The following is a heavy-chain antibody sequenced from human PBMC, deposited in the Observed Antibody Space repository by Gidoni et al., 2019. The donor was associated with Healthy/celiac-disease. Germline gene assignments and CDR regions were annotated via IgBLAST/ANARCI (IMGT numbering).Heavy chain of an antibody. CDR2: ISGSGGST. V-gene: IGHV3-23*01. D-gene: IGHD3-22*01. CDR3: AKNPYYYDSSGYYAALFDY. CDR1: GFTFSSYA. Sequence: EVQMLESGGGLVQPGGSLRLSCAASGFTFSSYAMSWVRQAPGKGLEWVSAISGSGGSTYYADSGKGRFTISRDNSKNTLYLQMNSLRAEDTAVYYCAKNPYYYDSSGYYAALFDYWGQGTLVTVSS. J-gene: IGHJ4*02.